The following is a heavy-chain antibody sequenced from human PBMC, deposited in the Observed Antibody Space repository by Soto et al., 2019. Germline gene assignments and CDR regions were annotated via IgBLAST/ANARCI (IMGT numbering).Heavy chain of an antibody. D-gene: IGHD3-3*01. J-gene: IGHJ6*02. CDR3: ASTLRLLEWIPSKGPYYYYGMDV. CDR2: IIPIFGTA. Sequence: QVQLVQSGAEVKKPGSSVKVSCKASGGTFSSYAISWVRQAPGQGLEWMGGIIPIFGTANYAQKFQGRVTITADESTSTAYMELSSLRSEDTAVYYCASTLRLLEWIPSKGPYYYYGMDVWGQGTTVTVSS. V-gene: IGHV1-69*12. CDR1: GGTFSSYA.